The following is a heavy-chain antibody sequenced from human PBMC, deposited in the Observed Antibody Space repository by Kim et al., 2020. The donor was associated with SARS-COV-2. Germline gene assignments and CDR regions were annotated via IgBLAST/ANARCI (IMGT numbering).Heavy chain of an antibody. CDR1: GVSISSSSYY. Sequence: SETLSLTCTVSGVSISSSSYYWGWIRQPPGKGLEWIGSIYYSGSTYYNPSLKSRVTISVDTSKNQFSLKLSSVTAADTAVYYCARTPIVVVVAADRPFDYWGQGTLVTVSS. CDR2: IYYSGST. J-gene: IGHJ4*02. CDR3: ARTPIVVVVAADRPFDY. V-gene: IGHV4-39*01. D-gene: IGHD2-15*01.